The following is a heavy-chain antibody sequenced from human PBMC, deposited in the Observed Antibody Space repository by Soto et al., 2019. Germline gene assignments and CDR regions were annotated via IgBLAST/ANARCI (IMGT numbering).Heavy chain of an antibody. CDR2: IHSDGST. CDR3: ARDDRGPFDY. D-gene: IGHD1-26*01. CDR1: GLTVSGDH. V-gene: IGHV3-53*01. Sequence: EVQLVESGGGLIQPGGSLRLSCAASGLTVSGDHMSWVRQAPGKGLQWVSLIHSDGSTCYADSVKGRFTISRDSSKNTVSLQMNSLRADDTALYFCARDDRGPFDYWGQGTLVTVSS. J-gene: IGHJ4*02.